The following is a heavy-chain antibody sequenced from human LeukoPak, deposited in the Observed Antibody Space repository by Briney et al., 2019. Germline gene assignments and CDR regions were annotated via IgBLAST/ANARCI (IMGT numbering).Heavy chain of an antibody. CDR3: ARVLYYYGSGSHFDY. CDR2: ISSSGSTI. J-gene: IGHJ4*02. V-gene: IGHV3-11*04. Sequence: LSLTCTVSGYSISSGYYWGWIRQAPGKGLEWVSYISSSGSTIYYADSVKGRFTISRDNAKNSLYLQMNSLRAEDTAVYYCARVLYYYGSGSHFDYWGQGTLVTVSS. D-gene: IGHD3-10*01. CDR1: GYSISSGYY.